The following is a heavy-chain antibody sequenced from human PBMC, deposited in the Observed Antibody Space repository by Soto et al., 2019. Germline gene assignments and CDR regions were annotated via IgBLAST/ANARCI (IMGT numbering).Heavy chain of an antibody. D-gene: IGHD3-9*01. CDR2: ISGSGGST. V-gene: IGHV3-23*01. Sequence: PGGSLRLSCAASGFTFSSYAMSWVRQAPGKGLEWVSAISGSGGSTYYADSVKGRFTISRDNSKNTLYLQMNSLRAEDTAVYYCAKGDYYDILTGSQSAFDIWGQGTMVTVSS. J-gene: IGHJ3*02. CDR3: AKGDYYDILTGSQSAFDI. CDR1: GFTFSSYA.